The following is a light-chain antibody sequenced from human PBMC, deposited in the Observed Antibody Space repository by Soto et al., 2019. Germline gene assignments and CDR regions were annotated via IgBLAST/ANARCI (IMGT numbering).Light chain of an antibody. J-gene: IGLJ2*01. CDR3: SSFASSIPLV. Sequence: QSALTQPASVSGSPGQSITISCTGTSSDVGGYNYVSWYQQHPGKAPKLLICDVTNRPSGVSNRFSGSKSGNTASLTISGLQTEDEADIYCSSFASSIPLVFGGGTQLTVL. V-gene: IGLV2-14*03. CDR2: DVT. CDR1: SSDVGGYNY.